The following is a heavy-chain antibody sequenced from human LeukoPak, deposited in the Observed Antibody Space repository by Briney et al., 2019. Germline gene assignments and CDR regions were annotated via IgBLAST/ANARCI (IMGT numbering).Heavy chain of an antibody. D-gene: IGHD3-22*01. CDR3: ATGSKVVISMNWFDP. CDR2: ISGSGGIT. CDR1: GYSISSGYY. Sequence: PSETLSLTCTVSGYSISSGYYWGWIRQPPGKGLEWVSAISGSGGITYYADSVKGRFTISRDNSKNTLYLQMNSLRAEDTAVYYCATGSKVVISMNWFDPWGQGTLVTVSS. V-gene: IGHV3-23*01. J-gene: IGHJ5*02.